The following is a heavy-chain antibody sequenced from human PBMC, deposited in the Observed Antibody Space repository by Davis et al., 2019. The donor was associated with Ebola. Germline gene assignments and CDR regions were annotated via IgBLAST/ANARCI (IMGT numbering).Heavy chain of an antibody. D-gene: IGHD6-13*01. Sequence: GESLKISCAASGFTFSSYAMSWVRQAPGKGLEWVSAISGSGGSTYYPDSVKGRFPISRDNSKNTLYLQMNSLRAEDTAVYYCAKDHSSSWYGTDYWGQGTLVTVSS. CDR1: GFTFSSYA. CDR3: AKDHSSSWYGTDY. J-gene: IGHJ4*02. V-gene: IGHV3-23*01. CDR2: ISGSGGST.